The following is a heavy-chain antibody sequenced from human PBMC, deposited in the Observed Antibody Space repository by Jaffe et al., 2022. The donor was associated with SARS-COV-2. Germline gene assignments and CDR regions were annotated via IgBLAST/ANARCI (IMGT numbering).Heavy chain of an antibody. J-gene: IGHJ5*02. CDR1: GYTFTNYA. V-gene: IGHV7-4-1*02. Sequence: QVQVVQSGSELKQPGASVKVSCKTSGYTFTNYAMHWVRQARGRGLEWMGWINTNTGNPTYAQGFTGRFVFSLDTSVSTAYLQITSLKAEDTAVYYCARDQDDDYISNWFDPWGQGTLVTVSS. CDR3: ARDQDDDYISNWFDP. CDR2: INTNTGNP. D-gene: IGHD4-17*01.